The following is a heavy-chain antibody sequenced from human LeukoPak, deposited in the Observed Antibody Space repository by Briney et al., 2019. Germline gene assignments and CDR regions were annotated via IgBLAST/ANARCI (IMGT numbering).Heavy chain of an antibody. V-gene: IGHV4-59*01. Sequence: SETLSLTCTVSGGSISSYSWSWIRQPPGKGLEWIGYIYYSGSTNYNPSLTSRVTISVDTSKKQFSPKLSSVTAADTAVYYCARGHPIYYYYYYMDVWGKGTTVTVSS. CDR2: IYYSGST. CDR1: GGSISSYS. J-gene: IGHJ6*03. CDR3: ARGHPIYYYYYYMDV.